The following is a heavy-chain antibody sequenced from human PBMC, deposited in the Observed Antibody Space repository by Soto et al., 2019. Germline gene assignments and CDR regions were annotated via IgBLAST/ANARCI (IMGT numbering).Heavy chain of an antibody. CDR2: IYYSGST. Sequence: QVQLQESGPGLVKPSETLSLTCTVSGGSISSYYWSWIRQPPGKGLEWIGYIYYSGSTNYNPSLKSRVTISVDTSKNQFSLKLSSVTAADTAVYYCARGGESRDLRFLEWLLLDAFDIWGQGTMVTVSS. V-gene: IGHV4-59*08. D-gene: IGHD3-3*01. CDR3: ARGGESRDLRFLEWLLLDAFDI. J-gene: IGHJ3*02. CDR1: GGSISSYY.